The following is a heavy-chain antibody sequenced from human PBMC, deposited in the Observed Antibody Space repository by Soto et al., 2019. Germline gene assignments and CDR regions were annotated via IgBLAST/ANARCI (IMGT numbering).Heavy chain of an antibody. CDR2: IGTAGDT. CDR3: ERDAPLYGMDV. V-gene: IGHV3-13*01. J-gene: IGHJ6*02. Sequence: PGGSLRLSCAASGFTFSSYDMHWVRQATGKGLEWVSAIGTAGDTYYPGSVKGRFTISRENAKNSLYLQMNSLRAEDTAVYYCERDAPLYGMDVWGQVTTVTVSS. CDR1: GFTFSSYD.